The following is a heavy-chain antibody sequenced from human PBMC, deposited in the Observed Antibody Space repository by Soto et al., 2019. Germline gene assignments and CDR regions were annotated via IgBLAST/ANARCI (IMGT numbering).Heavy chain of an antibody. CDR2: ISGSGDST. Sequence: PGGSLRLSCAASGFTFSSYAMSWVRQAPGKGLQWVSFISGSGDSTYYADSVKGRFTISRDNSKNTLYLQMNSLRAEDTAVYYCAKDIAVAALYYFDYWGQGTLVTVSS. D-gene: IGHD6-13*01. J-gene: IGHJ4*02. CDR3: AKDIAVAALYYFDY. V-gene: IGHV3-23*01. CDR1: GFTFSSYA.